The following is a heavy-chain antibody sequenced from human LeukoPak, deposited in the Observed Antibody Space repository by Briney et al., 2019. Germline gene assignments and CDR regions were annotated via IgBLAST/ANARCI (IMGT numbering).Heavy chain of an antibody. CDR1: GYSFTSYW. Sequence: GESLKISCKGSGYSFTSYWIGWVRQMPGKGLEWMGIIYPGDSDTRYSPSFQGQVTISADKSISTAYLQWSSLKASDTAMYYRARNGYSYGYYMDVWGKGTTVTVSS. D-gene: IGHD5-18*01. J-gene: IGHJ6*03. V-gene: IGHV5-51*01. CDR3: ARNGYSYGYYMDV. CDR2: IYPGDSDT.